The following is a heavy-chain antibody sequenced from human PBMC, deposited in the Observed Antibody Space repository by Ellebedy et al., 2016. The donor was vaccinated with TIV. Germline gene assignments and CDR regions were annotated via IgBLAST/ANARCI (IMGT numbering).Heavy chain of an antibody. CDR1: GFTFSSYS. D-gene: IGHD3-3*01. CDR2: ISSSSSYI. J-gene: IGHJ4*02. V-gene: IGHV3-21*04. CDR3: AKAPFDQRREWYFDY. Sequence: ESLKISCAASGFTFSSYSMNSVRQAPGKGLEWVSSISSSSSYIDYADSVKGRFTISRDNSKNTLYLQMNSLRAEDTAVYYCAKAPFDQRREWYFDYWGQGTLVTVSS.